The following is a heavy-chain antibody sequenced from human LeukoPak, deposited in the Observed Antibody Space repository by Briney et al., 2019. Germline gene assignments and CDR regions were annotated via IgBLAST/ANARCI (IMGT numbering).Heavy chain of an antibody. D-gene: IGHD5-12*01. V-gene: IGHV1-2*02. CDR3: ARSHGYSGWFDP. Sequence: ASVTVSFKASGYTFTGYYMHWVRQAPGQGLEWMGWINPNRGGTNYAQKFQGRVTMTRDTSISTAYMELSRLRSDDTAVYYCARSHGYSGWFDPWGQGTLVTVSS. CDR1: GYTFTGYY. CDR2: INPNRGGT. J-gene: IGHJ5*02.